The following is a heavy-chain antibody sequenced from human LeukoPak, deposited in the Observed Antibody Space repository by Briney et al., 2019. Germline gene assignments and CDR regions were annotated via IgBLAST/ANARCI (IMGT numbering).Heavy chain of an antibody. J-gene: IGHJ6*02. D-gene: IGHD5-18*01. CDR1: GFTFSSYS. V-gene: IGHV3-21*01. CDR3: ARSWLVSYWYYGMDV. Sequence: PGGSLRLSCAASGFTFSSYSMNWVRQAPGKGLEWVSSISSSSSYIYYADSVEGRFTISRDNAKNSLYLQMNSLRAEDTAVYYCARSWLVSYWYYGMDVWGQGTTVTVSS. CDR2: ISSSSSYI.